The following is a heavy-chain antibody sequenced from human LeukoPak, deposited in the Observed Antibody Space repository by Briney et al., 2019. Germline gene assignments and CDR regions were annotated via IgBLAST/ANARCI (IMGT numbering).Heavy chain of an antibody. CDR1: GYTFTGYY. J-gene: IGHJ4*02. D-gene: IGHD3-10*01. V-gene: IGHV1-2*06. Sequence: ASVKVSCKASGYTFTGYYIHWVRQAPGQGLEWMGRINPNSGGTNYAQKFQGRVTMTRDTSISTAYMELSRLRSDDTAVYYCARWDGSGSYYKRDFDYWGQGTLVTVSS. CDR3: ARWDGSGSYYKRDFDY. CDR2: INPNSGGT.